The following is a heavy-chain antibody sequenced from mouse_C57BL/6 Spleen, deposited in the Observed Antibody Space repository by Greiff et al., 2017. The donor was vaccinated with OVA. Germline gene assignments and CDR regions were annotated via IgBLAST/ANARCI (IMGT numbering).Heavy chain of an antibody. D-gene: IGHD2-1*01. Sequence: DVMLVESGGDLVKPGGSLKLSCAASGFTFSSYGMSWVRQTPDKRLEWVATISSGGSYTYYPDSVKGRFTISRDNAKTTLNLQMISMKSEDTAMDYCARQKGYGNYEYFDYWGQGTTLTVSA. CDR1: GFTFSSYG. CDR3: ARQKGYGNYEYFDY. J-gene: IGHJ2*01. CDR2: ISSGGSYT. V-gene: IGHV5-6*02.